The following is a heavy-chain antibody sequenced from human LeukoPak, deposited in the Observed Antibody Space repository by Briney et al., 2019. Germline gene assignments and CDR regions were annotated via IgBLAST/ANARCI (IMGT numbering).Heavy chain of an antibody. J-gene: IGHJ4*02. CDR1: GYTFTNFA. D-gene: IGHD5-18*01. Sequence: ASVKVSCTAPGYTFTNFAINWVRQAPGQRLEWMGWINAGNGNTKYSQKFQGRVTITRDTSASTAYMELSSLRSEDTAVYYCARADGYSYLLYLDYWGQGTLVTVSS. CDR3: ARADGYSYLLYLDY. CDR2: INAGNGNT. V-gene: IGHV1-3*01.